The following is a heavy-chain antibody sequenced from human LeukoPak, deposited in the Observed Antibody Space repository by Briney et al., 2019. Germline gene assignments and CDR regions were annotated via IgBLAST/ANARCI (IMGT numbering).Heavy chain of an antibody. J-gene: IGHJ4*02. D-gene: IGHD3-9*01. CDR3: ASRPVLTGDYFDY. CDR1: GFTFSTYS. V-gene: IGHV3-21*01. Sequence: GRSLRLSCAASGFTFSTYSMNWVRQAPGKGLEWVSSIGTNSYIYYADSVKGRFTISRDNAKNSLYLQMNSLRAEDTAVYYCASRPVLTGDYFDYWGQGTLVTVSS. CDR2: IGTNSYI.